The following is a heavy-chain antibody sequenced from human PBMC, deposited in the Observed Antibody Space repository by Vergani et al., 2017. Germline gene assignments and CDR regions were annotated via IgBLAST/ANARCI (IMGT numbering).Heavy chain of an antibody. J-gene: IGHJ5*02. Sequence: QVQLVESGGGVVQPGRSLRISCAASGFTFNQYGMHWVRQAPGKGLEWVAVTWYDGNNKQYADSVKGRFTISRDNSKSTMYLQMNSLRDEDTGVYYCARDLRLLYNRFDPWGQGILVTVSS. CDR2: TWYDGNNK. D-gene: IGHD1-14*01. V-gene: IGHV3-33*01. CDR3: ARDLRLLYNRFDP. CDR1: GFTFNQYG.